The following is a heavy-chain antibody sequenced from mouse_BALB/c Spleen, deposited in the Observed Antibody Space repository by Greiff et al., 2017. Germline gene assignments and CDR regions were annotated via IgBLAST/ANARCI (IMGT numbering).Heavy chain of an antibody. CDR3: ARDRYDAGYAMDY. J-gene: IGHJ4*01. CDR2: ISSGGSYT. CDR1: GFTFSSYA. V-gene: IGHV5-9-4*01. Sequence: EVQRVESGGGLVKPGGSLKLSCAASGFTFSSYAMSWVRQSPEKRLEWVAEISSGGSYTYYPDTVTGRFTISRDNAKNTLYLEMSSLRSEDTAMYYCARDRYDAGYAMDYWGQGTSVTVSS. D-gene: IGHD2-14*01.